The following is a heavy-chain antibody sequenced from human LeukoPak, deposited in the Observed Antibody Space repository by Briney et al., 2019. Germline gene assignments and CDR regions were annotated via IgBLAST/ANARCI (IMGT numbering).Heavy chain of an antibody. V-gene: IGHV1-69*02. CDR1: GGTFSSYT. Sequence: SVKVSCKASGGTFSSYTISWVRQAPGQGLEWMGRIIPILGIANYAQKFQGRVTITADKSTSTAYMELSSLRSEDTAVYYCARAGSRGWSHYDAFDIWGQGTMVTVSS. CDR3: ARAGSRGWSHYDAFDI. D-gene: IGHD6-19*01. CDR2: IIPILGIA. J-gene: IGHJ3*02.